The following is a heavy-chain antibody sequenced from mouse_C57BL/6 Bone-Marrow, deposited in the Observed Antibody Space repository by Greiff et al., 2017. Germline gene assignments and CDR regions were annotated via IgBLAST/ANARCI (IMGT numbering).Heavy chain of an antibody. CDR2: IYPGDGDT. Sequence: QVQLQQSGPELVKPGASVKISCKASGYAFSSSWMNWVKQRPGKGLEWIGRIYPGDGDTNYNGKFKGKATLTADKSSSTAYMQLSSLTSEDSAVYCCARSRYYGSSHWYFDVWGTGTTVTVSS. D-gene: IGHD1-1*01. V-gene: IGHV1-82*01. CDR3: ARSRYYGSSHWYFDV. J-gene: IGHJ1*03. CDR1: GYAFSSSW.